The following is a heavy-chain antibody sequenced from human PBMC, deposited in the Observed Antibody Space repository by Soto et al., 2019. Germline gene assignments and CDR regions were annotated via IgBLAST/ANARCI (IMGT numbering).Heavy chain of an antibody. CDR1: GGSFSGYY. V-gene: IGHV4-34*01. CDR3: ARGSTLRYFGSWGASSHFDI. Sequence: SETLSLTCAVYGGSFSGYYWSWIRQPPGKGLEWIGEINHSGSTNYNPSLKSRVTISVDTSKNQFSLKLSSVTAADTAVYYCARGSTLRYFGSWGASSHFDIWGQGTMVTVSS. J-gene: IGHJ3*02. CDR2: INHSGST. D-gene: IGHD3-9*01.